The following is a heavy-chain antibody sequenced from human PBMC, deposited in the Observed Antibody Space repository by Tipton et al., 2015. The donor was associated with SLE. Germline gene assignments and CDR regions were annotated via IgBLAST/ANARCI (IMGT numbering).Heavy chain of an antibody. V-gene: IGHV4-59*01. J-gene: IGHJ3*02. CDR3: ARDFGYSYGYDALDI. CDR1: GDSISSYY. CDR2: IYYSGST. D-gene: IGHD5-18*01. Sequence: TLSLTCTVSGDSISSYYWSWIRQPPGKGLEWIGNIYYSGSTSYNPSLKSRATISVDRSKNQFSLNLISVTAADTAVYYCARDFGYSYGYDALDIWGQGTMVTVSS.